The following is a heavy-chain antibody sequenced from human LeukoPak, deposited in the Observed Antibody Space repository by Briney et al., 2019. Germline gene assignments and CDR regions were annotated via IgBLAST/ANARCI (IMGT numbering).Heavy chain of an antibody. J-gene: IGHJ4*02. Sequence: GGSLRLSCAASGFTFSTYAMSWVRQAPGKGLEWVSAISGSGGSTYYADSVKGRFTISRDNSKNTLYLQMNSLRAEDTAVYYCAKGFRGYSGYDPATLDYWGQGTLVTVSS. V-gene: IGHV3-23*01. CDR1: GFTFSTYA. D-gene: IGHD5-12*01. CDR2: ISGSGGST. CDR3: AKGFRGYSGYDPATLDY.